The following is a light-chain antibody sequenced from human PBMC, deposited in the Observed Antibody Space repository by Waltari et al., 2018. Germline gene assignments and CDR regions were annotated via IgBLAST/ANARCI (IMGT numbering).Light chain of an antibody. Sequence: QSALTQPASVSGSPGQSITISCTGTSSDGGNFNLVSWYQQHPGKVPKLILYEFSKRPSGVSNHFSGSKSGNTASLTISGLRAEDEADYYCCSYAGSRTYVFGTGTKVTVL. CDR3: CSYAGSRTYV. CDR2: EFS. V-gene: IGLV2-23*02. J-gene: IGLJ1*01. CDR1: SSDGGNFNL.